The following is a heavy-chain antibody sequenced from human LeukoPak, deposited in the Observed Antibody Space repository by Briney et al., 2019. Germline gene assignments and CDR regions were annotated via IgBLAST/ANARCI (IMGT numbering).Heavy chain of an antibody. CDR1: GFTLSSYE. CDR3: ARGSYYYDSSAHFDY. V-gene: IGHV3-48*03. J-gene: IGHJ4*02. CDR2: ISSSGSTV. D-gene: IGHD3-22*01. Sequence: GGSLRLSCAASGFTLSSYEMNWVRQAPGKGLEWVSYISSSGSTVYYADSVKGRFTISRDNAKNSLYLQMNSLRAEDTAVYYCARGSYYYDSSAHFDYWGQGTLVTVSS.